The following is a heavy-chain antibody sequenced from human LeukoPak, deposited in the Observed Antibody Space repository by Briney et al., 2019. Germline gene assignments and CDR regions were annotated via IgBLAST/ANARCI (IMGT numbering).Heavy chain of an antibody. CDR1: GGSFSSYA. J-gene: IGHJ4*02. V-gene: IGHV1-69*01. CDR3: ARDEMTTVSKAAFDY. D-gene: IGHD4-17*01. CDR2: IVPVLGTP. Sequence: ASVKVSCKASGGSFSSYAMSWVRQAPGQGLEWMGGIVPVLGTPKYAQKFQGRLTITADDSTSTAYMELSSLTSDDTAVYYCARDEMTTVSKAAFDYWGQGTLVTVSS.